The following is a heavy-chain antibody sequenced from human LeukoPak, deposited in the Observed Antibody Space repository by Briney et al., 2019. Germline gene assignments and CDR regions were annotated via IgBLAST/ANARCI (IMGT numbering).Heavy chain of an antibody. CDR2: INHSGST. V-gene: IGHV4-34*01. D-gene: IGHD2-2*01. J-gene: IGHJ4*02. Sequence: PSETLSLTCAVYGGSFGGYYWSWIRQPPGKGLEWIGEINHSGSTNYNPSLKSRVTISVDTSKNQFSLKLSSVTAADTAVYYCARDGIVVVPAAQGYYFDYWGQGTLVTVSS. CDR1: GGSFGGYY. CDR3: ARDGIVVVPAAQGYYFDY.